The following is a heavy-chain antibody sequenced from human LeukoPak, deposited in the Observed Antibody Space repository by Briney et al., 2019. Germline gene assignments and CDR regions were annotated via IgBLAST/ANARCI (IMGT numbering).Heavy chain of an antibody. D-gene: IGHD2/OR15-2a*01. CDR2: IYYSGNT. CDR1: GGSISNNNYY. Sequence: PSETLSLTCTVSGGSISNNNYYWGWIRQPPGRGLEWIGGIYYSGNTYYNPSLKSRVIISVDTSKNQFSLRLSSVTAADTAVYYCARDFPGHYLGNKPHYYYYMDVWGKGTTVTVSS. J-gene: IGHJ6*03. V-gene: IGHV4-39*07. CDR3: ARDFPGHYLGNKPHYYYYMDV.